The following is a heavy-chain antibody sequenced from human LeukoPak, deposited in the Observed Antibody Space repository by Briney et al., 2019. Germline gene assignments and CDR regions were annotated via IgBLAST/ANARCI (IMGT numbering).Heavy chain of an antibody. CDR1: GFTFSSYT. V-gene: IGHV3-23*01. D-gene: IGHD6-19*01. Sequence: GGPLRLSCAASGFTFSSYTMSWVRHAPGKGLEWVSAISGSVGSTYYADSVKGRFTISRDNSKTTLYLQMNILRAEDTPVYYCAKTGDSSGWKWGQGTLVTVSS. CDR2: ISGSVGST. J-gene: IGHJ4*02. CDR3: AKTGDSSGWK.